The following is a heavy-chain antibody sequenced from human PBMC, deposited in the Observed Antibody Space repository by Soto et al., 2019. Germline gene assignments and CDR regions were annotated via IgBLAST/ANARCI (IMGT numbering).Heavy chain of an antibody. Sequence: QVQLVQSGAEVKKPGSSVNVSCKASGGTFSSYAISWVRQAPGQGLEWMGGIIPIFGTANYAQKFQGRVTITADESTSTAYMELSSLRSEDTAVYYCARDELRLGELSFYGMDVWGQGTTVTVSS. CDR1: GGTFSSYA. J-gene: IGHJ6*02. CDR2: IIPIFGTA. V-gene: IGHV1-69*01. D-gene: IGHD3-16*01. CDR3: ARDELRLGELSFYGMDV.